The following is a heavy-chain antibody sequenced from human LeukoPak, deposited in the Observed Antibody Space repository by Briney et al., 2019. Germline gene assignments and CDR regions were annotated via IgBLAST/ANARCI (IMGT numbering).Heavy chain of an antibody. CDR1: GFSFSSYN. CDR2: ISSSSSTI. D-gene: IGHD3-22*01. Sequence: GGSLRLSCAASGFSFSSYNMNWVRQAPGKGLEWVSYISSSSSTIYYADSVKGRFTISRDNAKNSLYLQMNSLRAEDTAVYYCARGYYDNSGYYYGAYWGQGTLVTVSS. V-gene: IGHV3-48*04. J-gene: IGHJ4*02. CDR3: ARGYYDNSGYYYGAY.